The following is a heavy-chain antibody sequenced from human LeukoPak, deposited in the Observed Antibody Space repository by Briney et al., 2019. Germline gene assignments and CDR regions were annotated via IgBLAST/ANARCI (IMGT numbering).Heavy chain of an antibody. CDR3: AKTKGVAGRFDH. J-gene: IGHJ4*02. Sequence: GRSVTLSCAGSGLTDSSNYMSWVRQAPGKGLEWVSVIYSGGSTYYADSVKGRFTISRDNSKNTLYLQMNSLRAEDTAVYYCAKTKGVAGRFDHWGQGTLVTVSS. CDR1: GLTDSSNY. D-gene: IGHD6-19*01. CDR2: IYSGGST. V-gene: IGHV3-66*01.